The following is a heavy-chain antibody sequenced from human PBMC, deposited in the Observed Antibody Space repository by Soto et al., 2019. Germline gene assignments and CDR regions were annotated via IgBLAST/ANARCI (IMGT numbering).Heavy chain of an antibody. V-gene: IGHV1-69*01. CDR1: GGTFGSYA. J-gene: IGHJ6*02. D-gene: IGHD2-2*01. Sequence: QVQLVQSGAEVKKPGSSVKVSCKASGGTFGSYAISWVRQAPGRGLEWMGGIIPITATANYAQKFQGRVTITADESTSTASMQLSSLRSEDTAVYYCARSQGSSTSLEIYYYYYYGMDVWGQGTTVTVSS. CDR3: ARSQGSSTSLEIYYYYYYGMDV. CDR2: IIPITATA.